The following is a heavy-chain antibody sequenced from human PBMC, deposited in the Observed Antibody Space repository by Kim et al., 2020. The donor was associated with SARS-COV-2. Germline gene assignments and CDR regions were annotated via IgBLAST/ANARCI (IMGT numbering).Heavy chain of an antibody. CDR2: IDWDDDK. J-gene: IGHJ6*02. CDR3: ARISGIVGPWTSYWGIYYIYYGMDV. CDR1: GFSLSTSGMC. D-gene: IGHD1-26*01. Sequence: SGPTLVNPTQTLTLTCTFSGFSLSTSGMCVSWIRQPPGKALEWLALIDWDDDKYYSTSLKTRLTISKDTSKNQVVLTMTNMDPVDTATYYWARISGIVGPWTSYWGIYYIYYGMDVWGQGTTVTVSS. V-gene: IGHV2-70*01.